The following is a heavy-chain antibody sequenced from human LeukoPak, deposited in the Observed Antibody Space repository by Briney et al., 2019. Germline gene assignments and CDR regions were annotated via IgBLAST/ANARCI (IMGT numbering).Heavy chain of an antibody. CDR2: INHSGST. Sequence: PSETLSLTCAVYGGSFSGYYWSWIRQPPGKGLEWIEEINHSGSTNYNPSLKSRVTISVDTSKNQFSLKLRSVTAADTAVYYCAGRAGPMDVWGKGTTVTVSS. CDR3: AGRAGPMDV. D-gene: IGHD6-19*01. CDR1: GGSFSGYY. V-gene: IGHV4-34*01. J-gene: IGHJ6*03.